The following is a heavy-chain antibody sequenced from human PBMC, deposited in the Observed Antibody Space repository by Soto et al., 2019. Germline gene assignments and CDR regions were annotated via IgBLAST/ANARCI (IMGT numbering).Heavy chain of an antibody. J-gene: IGHJ4*02. Sequence: GGSLRLSCAASGFTFSSYDMHWVRQATGNGLEWVSAIGTAGDTYYPGSVKGRFTISRENAKNSLYLQMNSLRAGDTAVYYCARRAAAGDFDYWGQGTLVTVSS. V-gene: IGHV3-13*01. D-gene: IGHD6-13*01. CDR1: GFTFSSYD. CDR3: ARRAAAGDFDY. CDR2: IGTAGDT.